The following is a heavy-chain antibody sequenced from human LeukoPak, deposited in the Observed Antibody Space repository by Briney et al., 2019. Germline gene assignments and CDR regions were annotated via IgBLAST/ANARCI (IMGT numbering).Heavy chain of an antibody. J-gene: IGHJ4*02. CDR1: GFTFSSYG. D-gene: IGHD1-20*01. CDR3: AKDLTYNWNYFDY. Sequence: GGSLRLSCAASGFTFSSYGMHWVRQAPGKGLEWVAFIRYDGSNKYYAGSVKGRFTISRDNSKNTLYLQMNSLRAEDTAVYYCAKDLTYNWNYFDYWGQGTLVTVSS. V-gene: IGHV3-30*02. CDR2: IRYDGSNK.